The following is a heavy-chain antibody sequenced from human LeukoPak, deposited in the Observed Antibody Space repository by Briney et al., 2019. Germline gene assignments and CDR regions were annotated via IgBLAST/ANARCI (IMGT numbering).Heavy chain of an antibody. J-gene: IGHJ4*02. V-gene: IGHV3-74*01. Sequence: GGSLGLSCAASGFTFSIYWMHWVRQAPGKGLVWGSRIHSAGSSTSYADSVKGRFTISRDSAKNSLYLQMNSLRAEDTAAYYCARALIGDSSSPSDYWGQGTLVTVSS. CDR1: GFTFSIYW. CDR3: ARALIGDSSSPSDY. CDR2: IHSAGSST. D-gene: IGHD6-13*01.